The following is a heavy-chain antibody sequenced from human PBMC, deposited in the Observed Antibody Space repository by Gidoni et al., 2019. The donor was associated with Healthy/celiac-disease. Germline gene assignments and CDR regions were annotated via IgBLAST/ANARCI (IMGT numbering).Heavy chain of an antibody. J-gene: IGHJ4*02. V-gene: IGHV1-69-2*01. CDR3: ATLDPRYGLGIAAAVRGFDY. D-gene: IGHD6-13*01. CDR1: GYTFTDYY. Sequence: VLLVQHGAVVKKPAATVIISCKVSGYTFTDYYMLWVQQAPGKGLEWMGLVDPEDGETKYAEKCQGRVTITADTYTETAYMELSSLRSEDTAVYYCATLDPRYGLGIAAAVRGFDYWGQGTLVTVSS. CDR2: VDPEDGET.